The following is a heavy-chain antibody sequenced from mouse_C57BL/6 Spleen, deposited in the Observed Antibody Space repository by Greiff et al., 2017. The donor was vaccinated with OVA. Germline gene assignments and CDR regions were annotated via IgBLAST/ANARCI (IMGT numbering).Heavy chain of an antibody. CDR3: TRVLLRVVAKGWYFDV. Sequence: QVQLQQSGAELVRPGASVTLSCKASGYTFTDYEMHWVKQTPVHGLEWIGAIDPETGGTAYNQKFKGKAILTADKSSSTAYMELRSLTSEDSAVYYCTRVLLRVVAKGWYFDVWGTGTTVTVSS. D-gene: IGHD1-1*01. CDR1: GYTFTDYE. CDR2: IDPETGGT. J-gene: IGHJ1*03. V-gene: IGHV1-15*01.